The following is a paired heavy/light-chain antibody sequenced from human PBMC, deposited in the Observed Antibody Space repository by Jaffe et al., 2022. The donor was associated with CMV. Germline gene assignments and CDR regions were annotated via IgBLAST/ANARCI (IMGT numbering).Light chain of an antibody. J-gene: IGKJ2*01. V-gene: IGKV2-30*02. Sequence: DVVMTQSPLSLPVTLGQPASISCRSNQSLVHSGGNTYLNWFQQRPGQSPRRLIYMVSERDSGVPDRFSGGGSGTDFTLKISRVEAEDVGIYYCMQATHWLYTFGQGTKLDIK. CDR3: MQATHWLYT. CDR2: MVS. CDR1: QSLVHSGGNTY.
Heavy chain of an antibody. Sequence: EVQLLESGGGLIQPGGSLRLSCAASGFTFSTFPMSWVRQAPGKGLEYVSTLSGSGITYYADSVKGRFTISRDSSKNTLYLHMNSLRAEDTALYFCVKGGHGDYWGQGTLVTVSS. J-gene: IGHJ4*02. V-gene: IGHV3-23*01. D-gene: IGHD2-15*01. CDR3: VKGGHGDY. CDR1: GFTFSTFP. CDR2: LSGSGIT.